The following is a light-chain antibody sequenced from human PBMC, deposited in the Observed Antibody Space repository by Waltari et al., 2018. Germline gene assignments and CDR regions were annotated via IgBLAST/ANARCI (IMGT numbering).Light chain of an antibody. J-gene: IGKJ1*01. V-gene: IGKV3-11*01. Sequence: EVVLTQSPATVSLSPGQRATLSCRASPSVSTYLAWYQQKPGQAPRLLISDASNRAADIPARFSGRGSGTDFTLTISSLEPEDFAVYYCQLRYNWPPEWTFGQGTKVEI. CDR3: QLRYNWPPEWT. CDR2: DAS. CDR1: PSVSTY.